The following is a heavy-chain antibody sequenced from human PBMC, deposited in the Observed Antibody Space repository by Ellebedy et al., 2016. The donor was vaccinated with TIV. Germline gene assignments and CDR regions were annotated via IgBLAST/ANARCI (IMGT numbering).Heavy chain of an antibody. Sequence: PGGSLRLSCVASGFTFTTHEMTWVRQAPGKGLEWVSTISGSGFSTYYADSVKGRFTISRDNSKNTLYLQINSLRVEDTALYYCAKGSSCDSWGQGTLVTVSS. CDR3: AKGSSCDS. J-gene: IGHJ4*02. CDR2: ISGSGFST. D-gene: IGHD2-2*01. V-gene: IGHV3-23*01. CDR1: GFTFTTHE.